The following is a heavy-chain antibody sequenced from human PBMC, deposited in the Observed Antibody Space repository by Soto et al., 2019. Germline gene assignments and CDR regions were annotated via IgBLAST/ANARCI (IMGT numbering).Heavy chain of an antibody. D-gene: IGHD2-15*01. Sequence: QVQLVQSGAEVKKPGSSVKVSCKSSGGTFSTYAISWVRQAPGQGLEWMGGIIPIFSTANYAQKFQGRVTITAAESTTTAYMELSSLRSEDTAVYYCARDEMVVATGARTWHYYYGMDVWGQGTTVTVSS. J-gene: IGHJ6*02. CDR1: GGTFSTYA. CDR3: ARDEMVVATGARTWHYYYGMDV. CDR2: IIPIFSTA. V-gene: IGHV1-69*12.